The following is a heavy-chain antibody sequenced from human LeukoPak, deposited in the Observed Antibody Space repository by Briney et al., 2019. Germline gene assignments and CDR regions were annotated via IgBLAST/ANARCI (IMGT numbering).Heavy chain of an antibody. D-gene: IGHD3-10*01. CDR3: ARGPHLYGSGSPFPYYFDY. CDR1: GFTFSSYS. CDR2: ISETSSFM. J-gene: IGHJ4*02. Sequence: PGGSLRLSCAASGFTFSSYSMNWVRQAPGKGLEWISYISETSSFMYYADSVKGRFTISRDNAKNTLYLQMNSLRAEDMAVYYCARGPHLYGSGSPFPYYFDYWGQGTLVTVSS. V-gene: IGHV3-21*05.